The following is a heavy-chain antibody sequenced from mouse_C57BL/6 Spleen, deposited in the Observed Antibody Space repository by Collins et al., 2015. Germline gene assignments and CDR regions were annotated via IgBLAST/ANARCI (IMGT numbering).Heavy chain of an antibody. CDR2: INYDGSST. D-gene: IGHD1-1*01. J-gene: IGHJ4*01. Sequence: EVKPVESEGGLVQPGSSMKLSCTASGFTFSDYYMAWVRQVPEKGLEWVANINYDGSSTYYLDSLKSRFIISRDNAKNILYLQMSSLKSEDTATYYCARDGDYYGSSYRYAMDYWGQGTSVTVSS. V-gene: IGHV5-16*01. CDR1: GFTFSDYY. CDR3: ARDGDYYGSSYRYAMDY.